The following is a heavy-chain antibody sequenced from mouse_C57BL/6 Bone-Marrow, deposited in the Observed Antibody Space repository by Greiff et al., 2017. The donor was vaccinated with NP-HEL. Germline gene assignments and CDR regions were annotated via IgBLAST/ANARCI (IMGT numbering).Heavy chain of an antibody. D-gene: IGHD1-1*01. J-gene: IGHJ4*01. CDR2: ISSGGSYP. CDR3: ARDGSSYDYAMDY. CDR1: GFTFSSYG. Sequence: EVKLMESGGDLVKPGGSLKLSCAASGFTFSSYGMSWVRQTPDKRLEWVATISSGGSYPYYPDSVKGRFTISRDNAKNTLYLQMSSLKSEDTAMYYCARDGSSYDYAMDYWGQGTSVTVSS. V-gene: IGHV5-6*01.